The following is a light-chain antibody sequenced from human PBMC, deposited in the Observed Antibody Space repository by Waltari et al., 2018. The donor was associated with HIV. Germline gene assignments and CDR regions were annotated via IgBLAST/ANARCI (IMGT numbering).Light chain of an antibody. CDR3: AAWDDSLGGLV. V-gene: IGLV1-47*01. CDR2: RND. CDR1: NSNIGSNY. Sequence: QSVLTQPPSASGTPGQRVTISCSGSNSNIGSNYVHWYQQLPGAAPKRLIYRNDQRPSGVPDRFSGAKSGTSASLAIGGPRSEDEADFYCAAWDDSLGGLVFGGGTQLTVL. J-gene: IGLJ7*01.